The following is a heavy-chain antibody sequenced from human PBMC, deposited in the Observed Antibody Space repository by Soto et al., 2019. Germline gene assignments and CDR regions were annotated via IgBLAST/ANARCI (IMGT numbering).Heavy chain of an antibody. D-gene: IGHD5-18*01. V-gene: IGHV3-30*18. CDR3: AKEGTAMVYGMDV. CDR1: GFTFSSYG. Sequence: GGSLRLSCAASGFTFSSYGMHWVRQAPGKGLEWVAVISYDGSNKYYADSVKGRFTISRDNSKNTLYLQMNSLRAEDTAVYYCAKEGTAMVYGMDVWGQGTTVTVSS. CDR2: ISYDGSNK. J-gene: IGHJ6*02.